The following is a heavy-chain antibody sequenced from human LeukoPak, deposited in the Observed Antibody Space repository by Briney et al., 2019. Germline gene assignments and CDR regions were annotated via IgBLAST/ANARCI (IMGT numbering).Heavy chain of an antibody. CDR1: GFTFSIYG. D-gene: IGHD2-2*01. CDR3: AKDHCSSTSCYAGGYFDY. V-gene: IGHV3-30*02. J-gene: IGHJ4*02. Sequence: PGGALRLSCAASGFTFSIYGMHWGRQAPGKGLGWVSFIRYDGSNKYYADSVKGRFTISRDNSKTTLYLQMNSLRAEDTAVYYCAKDHCSSTSCYAGGYFDYWGQGTLVTVSS. CDR2: IRYDGSNK.